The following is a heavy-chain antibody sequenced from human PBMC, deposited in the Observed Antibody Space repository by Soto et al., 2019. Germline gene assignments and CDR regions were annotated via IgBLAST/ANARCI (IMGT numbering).Heavy chain of an antibody. D-gene: IGHD2-2*02. CDR1: GFTFSSYS. V-gene: IGHV3-21*01. CDR2: ISSSSSYI. J-gene: IGHJ6*04. CDR3: ARDRQYCSSTSCYKMDV. Sequence: EVQLVESGGGLVKPGGSLRLSCAASGFTFSSYSMNWVRQAPGKGLEWVSSISSSSSYIYYADSVKGRFTISRDNAKNSLYLKMNSLRAEDTAVYYCARDRQYCSSTSCYKMDVWGKGTTVTVSS.